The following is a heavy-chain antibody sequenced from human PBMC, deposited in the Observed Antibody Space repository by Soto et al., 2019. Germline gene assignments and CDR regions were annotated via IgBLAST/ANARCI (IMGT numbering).Heavy chain of an antibody. CDR2: IYYSGST. CDR1: GGSISSSSYY. J-gene: IGHJ4*02. D-gene: IGHD3-10*01. CDR3: ARHGAYGSGSYYRYNPYDY. Sequence: SETLSLTCTVSGGSISSSSYYWGWIRQPPGKGLEWIGSIYYSGSTYYNPSLKSRVTISVDTSKNQFSLKLSSVTAADTAVYYCARHGAYGSGSYYRYNPYDYWGQGTLVTVSS. V-gene: IGHV4-39*01.